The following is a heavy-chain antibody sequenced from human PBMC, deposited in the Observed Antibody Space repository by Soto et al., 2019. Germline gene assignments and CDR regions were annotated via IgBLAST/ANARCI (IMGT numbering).Heavy chain of an antibody. CDR1: GDSVTSHY. CDR3: ARVRFLEWLSESPTNWFDP. D-gene: IGHD3-3*01. Sequence: SETLSLTCSFSGDSVTSHYLTWIRQSPEKGLELIGYIYYSGITNYNPSLKSRVTISVDTSKNQFSLKLSSVTAADTAVYYCARVRFLEWLSESPTNWFDPWGQGTLVTVSS. V-gene: IGHV4-59*02. J-gene: IGHJ5*02. CDR2: IYYSGIT.